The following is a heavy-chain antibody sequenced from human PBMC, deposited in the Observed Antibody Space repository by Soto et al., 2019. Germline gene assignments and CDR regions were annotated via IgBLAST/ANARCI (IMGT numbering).Heavy chain of an antibody. J-gene: IGHJ4*02. CDR2: ISGSGGST. CDR3: AKEGGYCSSTSCRGYFGY. CDR1: GFTFSSYA. Sequence: EVQLLESGGGLVQPGGSLRLSCAASGFTFSSYAMSWVRQAPGKGLEWVSAISGSGGSTYYADSVKGRCTISRDNSKNTLYLQMNSLRAEDTAVYYCAKEGGYCSSTSCRGYFGYWGQGTLVTVSS. D-gene: IGHD2-2*01. V-gene: IGHV3-23*01.